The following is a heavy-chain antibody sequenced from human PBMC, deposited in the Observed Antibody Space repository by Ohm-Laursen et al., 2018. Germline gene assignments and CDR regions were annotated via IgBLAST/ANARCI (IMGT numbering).Heavy chain of an antibody. J-gene: IGHJ4*02. CDR2: INTDGSST. Sequence: SLRLSCSASGFTFSSYWMHWVRQAPGKGLVWVSRINTDGSSTGYTDSVKGRFTISRDNAKNTLYLQMNSLRAEDTALYFCARDTVESYFDYWGQGTLVTVSS. V-gene: IGHV3-74*01. D-gene: IGHD4-17*01. CDR3: ARDTVESYFDY. CDR1: GFTFSSYW.